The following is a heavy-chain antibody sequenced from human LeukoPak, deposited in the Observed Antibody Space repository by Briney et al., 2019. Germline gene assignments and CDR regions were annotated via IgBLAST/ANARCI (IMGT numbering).Heavy chain of an antibody. CDR1: GYSITSGYY. CDR2: IYHTGST. J-gene: IGHJ2*01. CDR3: ARLQYCSGGGCYPGAFDI. V-gene: IGHV4-38-2*02. D-gene: IGHD2-15*01. Sequence: SETLSLTCTVSGYSITSGYYWGWIRQPPGKGLEWIGSIYHTGSTYYNPSLKSRVTISVDTSKNQFSLKLSSVTAADTAVYYCARLQYCSGGGCYPGAFDIWGRGTLVTVSS.